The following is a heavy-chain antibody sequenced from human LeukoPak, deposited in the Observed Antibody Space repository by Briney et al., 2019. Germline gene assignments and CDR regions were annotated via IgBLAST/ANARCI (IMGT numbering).Heavy chain of an antibody. J-gene: IGHJ4*02. D-gene: IGHD5-12*01. V-gene: IGHV3-15*01. Sequence: GGSLRLSCAASGSTFSNAWMSWVRHAPGKGLEWVGRIKSKTDGGTTDYAAPVKGRFTISRDDSKNTLYLQMNSLKTEDTAVYDCTTGGYEAPLFDHWGQGTLVTVSS. CDR3: TTGGYEAPLFDH. CDR1: GSTFSNAW. CDR2: IKSKTDGGTT.